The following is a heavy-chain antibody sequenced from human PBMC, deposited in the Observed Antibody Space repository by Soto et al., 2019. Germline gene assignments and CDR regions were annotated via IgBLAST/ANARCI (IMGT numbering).Heavy chain of an antibody. J-gene: IGHJ4*01. CDR1: GASISSGTHY. D-gene: IGHD1-26*01. CDR2: VYHTGSA. Sequence: QVQLQESGPGLVKPSETLFITCRVSGASISSGTHYWGWLRQAPGRGLEWIGTVYHTGSASYNPSLVNRVSISVDTSRNEFSLNLNSVTAADTAIYYCARPRVAATGAFDYWGHGTLVSVSS. V-gene: IGHV4-39*01. CDR3: ARPRVAATGAFDY.